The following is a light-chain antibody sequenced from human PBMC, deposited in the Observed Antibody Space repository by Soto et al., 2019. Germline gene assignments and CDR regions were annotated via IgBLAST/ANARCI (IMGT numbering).Light chain of an antibody. J-gene: IGKJ4*01. V-gene: IGKV1-39*01. CDR1: QSITTY. Sequence: DIQMTRSPSSLSASVVDIVTITFRASQSITTYLSWYRQKPGKAPKLLIYAASSLQSGVPSRFSGSGSEPEFTISTSSLQPEDFATYFCQQIYSAPLTFGGGTKVDIK. CDR2: AAS. CDR3: QQIYSAPLT.